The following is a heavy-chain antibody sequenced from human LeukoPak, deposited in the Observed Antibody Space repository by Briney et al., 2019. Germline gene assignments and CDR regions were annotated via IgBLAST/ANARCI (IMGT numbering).Heavy chain of an antibody. CDR3: ARTPYGSGTYSPCDL. D-gene: IGHD3-10*01. CDR1: GFTFSNYW. V-gene: IGHV3-7*01. J-gene: IGHJ5*02. CDR2: IKQDGSEK. Sequence: GGSLRLSCAASGFTFSNYWMSWVRQAPGKGLEWVANIKQDGSEKSYVDSVKGRFIISRDNGKNSLYIQMNSLRAEDTAVYYCARTPYGSGTYSPCDLWGQGTLVTVSS.